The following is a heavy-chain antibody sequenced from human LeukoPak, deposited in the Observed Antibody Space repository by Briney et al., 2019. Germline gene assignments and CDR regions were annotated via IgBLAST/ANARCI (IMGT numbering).Heavy chain of an antibody. CDR2: IYHSGST. J-gene: IGHJ4*02. V-gene: IGHV4-38-2*02. D-gene: IGHD3-3*01. Sequence: SETLSLTCTVSGYSISSGYYWAWIRQPPGKGLEWIGSIYHSGSTYYNPSLKSRVTISVDTSKNQFSLKLSSVTAADTAVYYCARAVGERDYDFWSGYLNWGQGTLVTVSS. CDR3: ARAVGERDYDFWSGYLN. CDR1: GYSISSGYY.